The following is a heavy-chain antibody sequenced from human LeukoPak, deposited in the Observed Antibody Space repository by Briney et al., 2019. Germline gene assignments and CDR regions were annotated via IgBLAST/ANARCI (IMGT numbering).Heavy chain of an antibody. J-gene: IGHJ5*02. CDR3: ARDLGRDCSGGSCYSKDGLFDP. CDR1: GFTFSSYW. CDR2: IKQDGSEK. Sequence: PGGSLRLSCAASGFTFSSYWMSWVRQAPGKGLEWVANIKQDGSEKYYVDSVKGRFTISRDNAKNSLYLQMNSLRAEDTAVYYCARDLGRDCSGGSCYSKDGLFDPWGQGTLVTVSS. D-gene: IGHD2-15*01. V-gene: IGHV3-7*01.